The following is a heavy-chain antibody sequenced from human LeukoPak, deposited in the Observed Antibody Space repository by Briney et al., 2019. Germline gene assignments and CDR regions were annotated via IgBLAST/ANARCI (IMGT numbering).Heavy chain of an antibody. V-gene: IGHV3-30*04. D-gene: IGHD1-26*01. Sequence: GGSLRLSCAASGFTFSSYAMHWVRQAPGKGLEWVAVISYDGSNKYYADSVKGRFTISRDNSGKTMSLQMNRLRVEDTALYYCASRTWVGAGYYAFDIWGQGTMVTVSS. CDR2: ISYDGSNK. CDR1: GFTFSSYA. J-gene: IGHJ3*02. CDR3: ASRTWVGAGYYAFDI.